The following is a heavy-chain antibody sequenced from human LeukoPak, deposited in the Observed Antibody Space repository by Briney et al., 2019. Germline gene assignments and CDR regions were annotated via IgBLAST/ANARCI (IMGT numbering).Heavy chain of an antibody. J-gene: IGHJ4*02. CDR2: INGSSGST. Sequence: PGGSLRLSCAASGFTFSSYAMSWVRQAPGKGLEWVSDINGSSGSTYYADSVKGRFTISRDNSQNTLYLQLNSLRAEDTAVYYCAKGGSSLVAYYFDYWGQGTLVTVSS. CDR1: GFTFSSYA. D-gene: IGHD1-26*01. V-gene: IGHV3-23*01. CDR3: AKGGSSLVAYYFDY.